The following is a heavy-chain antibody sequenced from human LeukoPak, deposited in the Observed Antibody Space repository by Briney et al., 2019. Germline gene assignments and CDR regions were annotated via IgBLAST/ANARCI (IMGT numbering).Heavy chain of an antibody. D-gene: IGHD2-8*01. CDR1: GFSLITSGMC. CDR2: IDWDNDK. CDR3: AHRVAANNGYDY. Sequence: SGPALVKPTQTLTLTCTFSGFSLITSGMCVSWIRQPPGKALEWLARIDWDNDKYYTTSLKTRLTISKDTSKNQVVLTMTNMDPVDTATYYCAHRVAANNGYDYWGQGILVTVSS. V-gene: IGHV2-70*12. J-gene: IGHJ4*02.